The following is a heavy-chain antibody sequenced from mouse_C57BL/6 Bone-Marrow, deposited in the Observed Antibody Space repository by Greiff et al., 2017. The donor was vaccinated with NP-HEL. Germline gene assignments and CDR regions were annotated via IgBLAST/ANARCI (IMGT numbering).Heavy chain of an antibody. Sequence: VQLQQPGAELVKPGASVKLSCKASGYTFTSYWMQWVKQRPGQGLEWIGEIDPSDSYTNYNQKFKGKATLTVETSTSTAYMQLSSLTSEDSAVYYCARCGDGSPFAYWGQGTLVTVSA. V-gene: IGHV1-50*01. CDR3: ARCGDGSPFAY. CDR2: IDPSDSYT. J-gene: IGHJ3*01. CDR1: GYTFTSYW. D-gene: IGHD2-3*01.